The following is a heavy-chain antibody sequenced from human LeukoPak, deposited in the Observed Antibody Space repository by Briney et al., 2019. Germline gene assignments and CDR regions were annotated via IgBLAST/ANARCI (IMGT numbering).Heavy chain of an antibody. V-gene: IGHV1-46*01. CDR3: ARELSGSGNFDY. Sequence: ASVKVSCKACGYTFTTYYMHWVRQDPGQGLEWMGTINLSGGSSSYAQKFQGRVTMTRDTSTSTVYMELSSLRYEDTAVYYCARELSGSGNFDYWGQGTLVTVSS. D-gene: IGHD3-10*01. CDR2: INLSGGSS. CDR1: GYTFTTYY. J-gene: IGHJ4*02.